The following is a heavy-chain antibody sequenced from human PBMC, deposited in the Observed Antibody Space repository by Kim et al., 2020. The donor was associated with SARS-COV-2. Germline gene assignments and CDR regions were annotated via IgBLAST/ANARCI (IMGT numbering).Heavy chain of an antibody. CDR2: ISAYNGNT. Sequence: ASVKVSCKASGYTFTSYGISWVRQAPGQGLEWMGWISAYNGNTNYAQKLQGRVTMTTDTSTSTAYMELRSLRSDDTAVYYCARDTLRYFGAGYFDLWGRGTLVTVSS. CDR3: ARDTLRYFGAGYFDL. V-gene: IGHV1-18*04. J-gene: IGHJ2*01. D-gene: IGHD3-9*01. CDR1: GYTFTSYG.